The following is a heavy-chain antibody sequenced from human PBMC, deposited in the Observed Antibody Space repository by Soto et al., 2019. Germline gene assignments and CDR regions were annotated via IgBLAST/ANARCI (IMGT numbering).Heavy chain of an antibody. V-gene: IGHV3-66*01. CDR3: ARDAPVPPYYSDGSGYSYYYYGMDV. CDR2: INSDGTT. J-gene: IGHJ6*02. CDR1: GFTFSSYW. Sequence: GGSLRLSCAASGFTFSSYWMHWVRQAPEKGLVWVSRINSDGTTYYADSVKGRFTVSRDNSENTLYVQMNSLRVEDTAVYYCARDAPVPPYYSDGSGYSYYYYGMDVWGQGTTVTVSS. D-gene: IGHD3-22*01.